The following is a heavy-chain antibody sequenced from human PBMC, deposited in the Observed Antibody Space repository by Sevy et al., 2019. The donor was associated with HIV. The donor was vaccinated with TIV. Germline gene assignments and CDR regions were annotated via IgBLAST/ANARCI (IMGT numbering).Heavy chain of an antibody. CDR3: TTGSSSFPYYFDY. V-gene: IGHV3-15*07. CDR1: GYTFSNAW. Sequence: GGSLRLSCAASGYTFSNAWMNWVRQAPGKGLEWVGRIKSKTDGGTADYAAPVKGRFTISRDDSKNTVYVQMNSLKTEDTAVSYCTTGSSSFPYYFDYWRQGSLVTVSS. CDR2: IKSKTDGGTA. D-gene: IGHD6-13*01. J-gene: IGHJ4*02.